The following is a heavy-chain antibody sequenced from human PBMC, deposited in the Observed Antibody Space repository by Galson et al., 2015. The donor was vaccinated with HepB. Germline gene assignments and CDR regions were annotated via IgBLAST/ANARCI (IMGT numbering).Heavy chain of an antibody. Sequence: SVKVSCKASGYSFSSYYMHWVRQAPGQGLEWMGVINPSGGSTSYAQKFQGRVTMTRDTSTSTVYMELSSLRSEDTALYYCARDGITGASYWYFDLWGRGTLVTVSS. J-gene: IGHJ2*01. D-gene: IGHD1-26*01. CDR2: INPSGGST. V-gene: IGHV1-46*01. CDR3: ARDGITGASYWYFDL. CDR1: GYSFSSYY.